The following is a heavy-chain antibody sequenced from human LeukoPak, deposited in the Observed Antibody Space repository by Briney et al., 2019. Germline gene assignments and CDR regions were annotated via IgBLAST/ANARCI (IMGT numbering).Heavy chain of an antibody. Sequence: GGSLRLSCAASGFTFSSYSMNWVRQAPGKGLEWVSSSSSSSSYIYSAESVKGRLTISRDNAKNSLYPQMNRLRAEDTAVYYCATRSLVIVGATTSGQGTLVTVSS. V-gene: IGHV3-21*01. CDR3: ATRSLVIVGATT. CDR2: SSSSSSYI. D-gene: IGHD1-26*01. CDR1: GFTFSSYS. J-gene: IGHJ5*02.